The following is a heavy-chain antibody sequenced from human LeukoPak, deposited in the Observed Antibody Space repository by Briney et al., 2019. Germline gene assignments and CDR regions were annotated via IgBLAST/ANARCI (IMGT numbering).Heavy chain of an antibody. V-gene: IGHV4-39*02. Sequence: SETLSLTCTVSGDSITSSLYYWGWIRQPPGKGLEWIGSIYYSGTTYYNPSLMSRVTMSVDTSKNQFSLRLSSVTAADTAVYYCARESARMITFGGVIVAGLNYFDYWGQGTLVTVSS. CDR1: GDSITSSLYY. J-gene: IGHJ4*02. D-gene: IGHD3-16*02. CDR3: ARESARMITFGGVIVAGLNYFDY. CDR2: IYYSGTT.